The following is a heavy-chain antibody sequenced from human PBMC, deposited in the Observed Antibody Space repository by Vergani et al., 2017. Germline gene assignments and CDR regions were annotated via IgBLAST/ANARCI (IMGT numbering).Heavy chain of an antibody. D-gene: IGHD4-17*01. CDR1: GGTFSSYA. CDR3: ARTMSSAVPYVDFLHFND. Sequence: QVQLVQSGAEVKKPGSSVKVSCKASGGTFSSYAISWVRQAPGQGLEWMGGIIPIFGTANYAQKFQGRVTITADESTSTAYMELSSLRSEDTAVYYCARTMSSAVPYVDFLHFNDWGEGTLVTLS. V-gene: IGHV1-69*12. CDR2: IIPIFGTA. J-gene: IGHJ4*02.